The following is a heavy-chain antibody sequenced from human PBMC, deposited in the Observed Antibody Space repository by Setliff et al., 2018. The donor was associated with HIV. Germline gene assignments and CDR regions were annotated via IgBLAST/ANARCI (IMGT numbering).Heavy chain of an antibody. V-gene: IGHV5-51*01. Sequence: PGESLKISCKGSGYSFTSYWIGWVRQVPGKGLEWMGIIYPGDSDTKYSPSFQGQVTISADKSISTAYLQWSSLKASDTAMYYCARQPTDTSGYNNWFDSWGQGTLVTVSS. CDR1: GYSFTSYW. J-gene: IGHJ5*01. CDR3: ARQPTDTSGYNNWFDS. D-gene: IGHD3-3*01. CDR2: IYPGDSDT.